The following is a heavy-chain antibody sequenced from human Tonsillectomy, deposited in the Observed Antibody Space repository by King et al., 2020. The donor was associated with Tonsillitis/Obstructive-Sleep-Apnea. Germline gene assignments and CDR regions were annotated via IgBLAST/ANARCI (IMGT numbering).Heavy chain of an antibody. CDR1: GFTFSTYA. D-gene: IGHD5-18*01. V-gene: IGHV3-30*04. J-gene: IGHJ4*02. Sequence: HVQLVESGGGVVQPGRSLRLSCAASGFTFSTYAMHWVRQAPGKGLEWVAVISYDGSNKYYADSVKGRFTMSRDNSKSTLYLQMSSLRAEDTALYYCAREGMNTAMDFDCWGQGILVTVSS. CDR3: AREGMNTAMDFDC. CDR2: ISYDGSNK.